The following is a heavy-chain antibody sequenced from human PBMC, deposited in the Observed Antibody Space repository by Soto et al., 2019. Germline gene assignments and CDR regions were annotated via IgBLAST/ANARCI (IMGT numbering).Heavy chain of an antibody. V-gene: IGHV3-15*07. J-gene: IGHJ6*02. CDR3: TTALESSNYYDSSGYYYYYYGMDV. D-gene: IGHD3-22*01. Sequence: EVQLVESGGGLVKPGGSLRLSCAASGFTFSNAWMNWVRQAPGKGLEWVGRIKSKTDGGTTDYAAPVKGRFTISRDDSKNTLYLQMNSLKTEDTAVYYRTTALESSNYYDSSGYYYYYYGMDVWGQGTTVTVSS. CDR2: IKSKTDGGTT. CDR1: GFTFSNAW.